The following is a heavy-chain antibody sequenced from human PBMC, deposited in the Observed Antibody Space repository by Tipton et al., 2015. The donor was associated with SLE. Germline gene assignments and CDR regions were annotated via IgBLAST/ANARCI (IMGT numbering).Heavy chain of an antibody. CDR2: ISRSGSTI. CDR1: GSLSSGRYY. D-gene: IGHD2-2*01. J-gene: IGHJ6*02. Sequence: SLRLSCTVSYGSLSSGRYYWNWIRQAPGKGLEWVSSISRSGSTILYADSVKGRFTISKDNGKNSLYLQMDSLRAEDTGLYYCARRTCPSASCYGMDVWGQGTTVTVSS. CDR3: ARRTCPSASCYGMDV. V-gene: IGHV3-48*03.